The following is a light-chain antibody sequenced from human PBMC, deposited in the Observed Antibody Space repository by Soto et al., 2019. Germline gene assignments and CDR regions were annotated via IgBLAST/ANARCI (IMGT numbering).Light chain of an antibody. V-gene: IGKV1-5*03. CDR3: QQYNSYST. CDR1: QSISSW. J-gene: IGKJ1*01. Sequence: DIQMTQSPSTLSASVGDRVTITCRASQSISSWLAWYQQKPGKAPKLLIYKASSLESGVPSRFSGSGSGTDFTLTISSLQPDDCATYYCQQYNSYSTFGQGTKVEIK. CDR2: KAS.